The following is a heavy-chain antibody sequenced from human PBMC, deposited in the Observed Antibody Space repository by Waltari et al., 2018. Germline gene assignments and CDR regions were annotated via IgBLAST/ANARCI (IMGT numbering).Heavy chain of an antibody. CDR2: INHSESA. J-gene: IGHJ6*02. D-gene: IGHD3-22*01. CDR1: GGSFSAYH. Sequence: QVQLQQWGAGLLKPSETLSLTCAVFGGSFSAYHWRWIRQSPGKGLEWIGEINHSESAIYNPSLKSRVTISLDTSKRQVSLRLSSVTAADTAVYFCARGTGGSSTYYFAGMDVWGQGTTVTVSS. V-gene: IGHV4-34*01. CDR3: ARGTGGSSTYYFAGMDV.